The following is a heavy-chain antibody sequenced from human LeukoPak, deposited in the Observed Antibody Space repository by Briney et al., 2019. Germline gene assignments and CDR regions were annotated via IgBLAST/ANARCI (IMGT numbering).Heavy chain of an antibody. CDR2: IYTSGST. CDR1: GGSISSYY. CDR3: ARHRHMPVVVIGPFDI. Sequence: SETLSLTCTVSGGSISSYYWSWIRQPAGKGLEWIGRIYTSGSTNYNPSLNSRVTISVDTSKNQFSLKLSSVTAADTAIYYCARHRHMPVVVIGPFDIWGQGTKVTVSS. D-gene: IGHD3-22*01. J-gene: IGHJ3*02. V-gene: IGHV4-4*07.